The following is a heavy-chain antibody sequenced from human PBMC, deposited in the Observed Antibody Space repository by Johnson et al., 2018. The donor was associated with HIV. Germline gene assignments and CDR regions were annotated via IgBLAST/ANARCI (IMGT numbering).Heavy chain of an antibody. CDR2: ISGSGGST. J-gene: IGHJ3*02. Sequence: VQLLESGGGLVKPGGSLRLSCAAPGFAFSSYAMTWVRQAPGKGLAWVSTISGSGGSTYYADSVKGQFPISRDNSNNTLYLQMNRLRAEDTAVYYCARAGEQWLAPLDAFDIWGQGTMVTVSS. CDR3: ARAGEQWLAPLDAFDI. D-gene: IGHD6-19*01. CDR1: GFAFSSYA. V-gene: IGHV3-23*01.